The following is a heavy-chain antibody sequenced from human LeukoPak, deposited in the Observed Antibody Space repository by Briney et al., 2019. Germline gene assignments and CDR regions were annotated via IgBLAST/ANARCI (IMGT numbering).Heavy chain of an antibody. D-gene: IGHD3-9*01. V-gene: IGHV3-23*01. CDR2: ISGNGGST. CDR1: GLTFSNYA. Sequence: GGSLRLSCAASGLTFSNYAMSWARQAPGKGLDWVSAISGNGGSTYYVDSVKGRFTISRDNSKNTLYLQMNSLRAEDTAVYYCAKGLTYYYYNMDVWGQGTTVTVSS. J-gene: IGHJ6*02. CDR3: AKGLTYYYYNMDV.